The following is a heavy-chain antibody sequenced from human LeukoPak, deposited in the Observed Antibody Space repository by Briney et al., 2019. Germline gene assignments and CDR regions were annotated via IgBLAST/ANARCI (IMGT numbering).Heavy chain of an antibody. J-gene: IGHJ4*02. CDR2: IYSGGST. V-gene: IGHV3-53*01. CDR3: AKATGGSYYYSIDY. D-gene: IGHD1-26*01. CDR1: GFTVNSHY. Sequence: PGGSLRLSCAASGFTVNSHYMNWVRQAPGKGLEWVSVIYSGGSTYYADSVKGRFTISRDNSKNTLYLQMNSLRAEDTAVYYCAKATGGSYYYSIDYWGQGTLVTVSS.